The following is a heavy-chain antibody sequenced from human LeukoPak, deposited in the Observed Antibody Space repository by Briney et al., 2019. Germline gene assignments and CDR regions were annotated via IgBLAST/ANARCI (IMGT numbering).Heavy chain of an antibody. CDR3: ARRSAFEYSSSSTGFDY. Sequence: SETLSLTCTVSGGSISRSSYYWGWIRQPPGKGLEWIGSIYYSGSTYYNPSLKSRVTISVDTSKNQFSLKLSSVTAADTAVYYCARRSAFEYSSSSTGFDYWGQGTLVTVSS. V-gene: IGHV4-39*01. CDR2: IYYSGST. D-gene: IGHD6-6*01. J-gene: IGHJ4*02. CDR1: GGSISRSSYY.